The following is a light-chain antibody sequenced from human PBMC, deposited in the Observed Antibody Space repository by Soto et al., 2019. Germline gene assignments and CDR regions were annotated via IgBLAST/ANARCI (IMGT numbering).Light chain of an antibody. CDR1: QSVSRK. J-gene: IGKJ4*01. CDR3: QQYDTWPLT. Sequence: EIVLTQSPAALSLSRAERATLYCRDSQSVSRKLAWYQQTRGHAPRLLIYGASTRATGVPARFSGSGSGTEFTLTISNLQAEDFAVDYCQQYDTWPLTFGGGTKLDIK. CDR2: GAS. V-gene: IGKV3-15*01.